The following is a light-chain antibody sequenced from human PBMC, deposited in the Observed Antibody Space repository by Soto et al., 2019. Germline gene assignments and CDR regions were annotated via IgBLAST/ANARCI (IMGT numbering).Light chain of an antibody. CDR2: GNS. Sequence: QPVLTQPPSVSGAPGQRGSISCTGSSSNIGAGNDLHWYQQLPGTAPKLLIYGNSNRPSGVPDRFSASKSGTSASLAIPGLQAEDEADDYCQSYDSSVSGWVFGSG. V-gene: IGLV1-40*01. CDR1: SSNIGAGND. J-gene: IGLJ1*01. CDR3: QSYDSSVSGWV.